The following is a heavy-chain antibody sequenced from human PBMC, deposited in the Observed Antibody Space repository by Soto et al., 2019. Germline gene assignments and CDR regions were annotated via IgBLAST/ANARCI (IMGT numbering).Heavy chain of an antibody. CDR3: ARDWAEGIQLWPRPGWFDP. Sequence: QVQLVQSGAEVKKPGSSVKVSCKASGGTFSSYTISWVRQAPGQGLEWMGRIIPILGIANYAQKFQGRVTITADKSTSTAYMELSSLRSEDTAVYYCARDWAEGIQLWPRPGWFDPWGQGTLVTVSS. CDR2: IIPILGIA. J-gene: IGHJ5*02. V-gene: IGHV1-69*08. CDR1: GGTFSSYT. D-gene: IGHD5-18*01.